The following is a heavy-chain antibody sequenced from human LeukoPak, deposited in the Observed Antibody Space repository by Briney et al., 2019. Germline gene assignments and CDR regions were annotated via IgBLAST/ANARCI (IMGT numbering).Heavy chain of an antibody. CDR3: AREGGRALWFGELLREDYYYGMDV. V-gene: IGHV3-21*01. Sequence: GGSLRLSCAASGFTFSSYSMNWVRQAPGKGLEWVSSISSSSSYIYYADSVKGRFTISRDNAKNSLYLQMNSLRAEDTAVYYCAREGGRALWFGELLREDYYYGMDVWGQGTTVTVSS. J-gene: IGHJ6*02. CDR2: ISSSSSYI. CDR1: GFTFSSYS. D-gene: IGHD3-10*01.